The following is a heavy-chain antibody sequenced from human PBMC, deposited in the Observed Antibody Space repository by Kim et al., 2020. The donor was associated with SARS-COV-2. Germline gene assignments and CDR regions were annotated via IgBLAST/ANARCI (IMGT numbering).Heavy chain of an antibody. Sequence: SETLSLTCSVSGDSMRRGSYYWSWIRQLPAKGLELIGYIYDGGATYYNPSFKSRVTISIDTSENQFSLTLNSVTAADTAMYYCARAVGYYSGSSGPLFDHWGQGIPVTVSS. CDR1: GDSMRRGSYY. CDR2: IYDGGAT. CDR3: ARAVGYYSGSSGPLFDH. V-gene: IGHV4-31*03. D-gene: IGHD3-22*01. J-gene: IGHJ4*02.